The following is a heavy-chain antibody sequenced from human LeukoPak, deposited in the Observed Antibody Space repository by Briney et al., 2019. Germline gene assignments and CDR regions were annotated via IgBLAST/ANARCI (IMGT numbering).Heavy chain of an antibody. J-gene: IGHJ4*02. CDR2: IYPGDSDT. V-gene: IGHV5-51*01. CDR1: GYSFTSYW. D-gene: IGHD3-16*01. CDR3: ASSTSYDYVWGSPDY. Sequence: GESLKISCKGSGYSFTSYWIGWVRQMPGKGLEWMGIIYPGDSDTRYSPSFQGQVTISADRSISTAYMELSRLRSDDTAVYYCASSTSYDYVWGSPDYWGQGTLVTVSS.